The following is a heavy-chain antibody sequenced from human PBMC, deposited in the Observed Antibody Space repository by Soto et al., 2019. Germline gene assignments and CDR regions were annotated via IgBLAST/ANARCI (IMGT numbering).Heavy chain of an antibody. V-gene: IGHV4-31*03. J-gene: IGHJ5*02. Sequence: SETLSLTCTVSGGSISSGGYYWSWIRQHPGKGLEWIGYIYYSGSTYYNPSLKSRVTISVDTSKNQFSLKLSSVTAADTAVYYCARGHYYGSGSYIVPWFDPWGQGTLVTVSS. D-gene: IGHD3-10*01. CDR3: ARGHYYGSGSYIVPWFDP. CDR1: GGSISSGGYY. CDR2: IYYSGST.